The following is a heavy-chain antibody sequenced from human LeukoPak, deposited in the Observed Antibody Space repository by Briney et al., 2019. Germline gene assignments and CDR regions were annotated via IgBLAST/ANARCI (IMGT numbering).Heavy chain of an antibody. V-gene: IGHV4-34*11. CDR2: FSCSGST. Sequence: SETLSLTCAVYGGSFSGYSWGWIRQPPGKGLEWIGSFSCSGSTYYNPSLKSRVTISVDTSKSQFSLYMDSVTAADTAVYYCARDWNRYAYWGQGTLVTVSS. J-gene: IGHJ4*02. CDR3: ARDWNRYAY. CDR1: GGSFSGYS. D-gene: IGHD1-1*01.